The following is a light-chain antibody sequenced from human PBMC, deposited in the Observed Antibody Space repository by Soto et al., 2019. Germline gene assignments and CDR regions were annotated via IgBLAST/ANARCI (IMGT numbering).Light chain of an antibody. V-gene: IGKV3D-20*02. CDR1: QSVSSSY. Sequence: IVLTQSPGTLSLTPGERATLSCRASQSVSSSYLAWYQQKPGQAPRLLIYDASNRATGIPARFSGSGSGTDFTLTISSLEPEDFAVYYCQQRSNWPPFTFGRGTKVDIK. CDR3: QQRSNWPPFT. J-gene: IGKJ4*02. CDR2: DAS.